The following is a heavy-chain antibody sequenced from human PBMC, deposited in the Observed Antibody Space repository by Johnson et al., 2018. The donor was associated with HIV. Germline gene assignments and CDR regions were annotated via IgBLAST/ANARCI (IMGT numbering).Heavy chain of an antibody. CDR1: GFTFSSYG. CDR2: IRYDGSNK. Sequence: QVQLVESGGGLVQPGGSLRLSCAASGFTFSSYGMHWVRQAPGKGLEWVAFIRYDGSNKYYADSVKGRFTISRDNSKNTLYLQVSSLRAEDTAVYYCAKGSAGYSSSRGAFDIWGQGTMVTVSS. D-gene: IGHD6-13*01. V-gene: IGHV3-30*02. CDR3: AKGSAGYSSSRGAFDI. J-gene: IGHJ3*02.